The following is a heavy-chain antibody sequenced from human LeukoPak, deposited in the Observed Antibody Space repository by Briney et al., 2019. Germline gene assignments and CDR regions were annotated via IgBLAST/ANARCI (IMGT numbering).Heavy chain of an antibody. Sequence: GGSLRLSCAASGFTFNTYGTHWVRQAPGKGLEWVAFIRYDGTNKHYADSVQGRFTISRDNSKNTLYLQMNSLRAEDTAVYYCATKSDYRGGYWGQGTLVTVSS. CDR3: ATKSDYRGGY. V-gene: IGHV3-30*02. CDR2: IRYDGTNK. D-gene: IGHD4-11*01. CDR1: GFTFNTYG. J-gene: IGHJ4*02.